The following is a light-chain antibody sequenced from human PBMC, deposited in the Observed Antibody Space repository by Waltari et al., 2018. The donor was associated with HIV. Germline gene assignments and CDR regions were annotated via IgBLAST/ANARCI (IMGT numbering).Light chain of an antibody. CDR3: CSYAGSYTYV. J-gene: IGLJ1*01. V-gene: IGLV2-11*01. CDR1: SSDIGYFDY. CDR2: EVN. Sequence: QSALTQPRSVSGSPGQSVTISCTGTSSDIGYFDYVSWYQQYPGKAPKVIIYEVNPRPSGVPDRFTGSKSGITASLTISGLQGDDEADYYCCSYAGSYTYVFGTGTKVNVL.